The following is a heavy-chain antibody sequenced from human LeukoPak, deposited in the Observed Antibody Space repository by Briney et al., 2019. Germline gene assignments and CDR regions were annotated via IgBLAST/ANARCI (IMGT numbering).Heavy chain of an antibody. CDR2: ITNWNGGST. CDR3: ARCSRSSTDCYSAFDI. CDR1: GFTFDDYG. V-gene: IGHV3-20*04. Sequence: GGSLRLSCEASGFTFDDYGMSWVRQAAGKGLEWVSAITNWNGGSTGYAGSVRGRFTVSRDNAKNSLYLQINSLRAEDTALYYCARCSRSSTDCYSAFDIWGQGTVVTVSS. D-gene: IGHD2-2*02. J-gene: IGHJ3*02.